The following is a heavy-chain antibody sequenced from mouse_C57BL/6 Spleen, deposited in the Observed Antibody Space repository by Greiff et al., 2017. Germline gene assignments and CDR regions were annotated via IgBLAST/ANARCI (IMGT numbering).Heavy chain of an antibody. Sequence: EVKLLESGPGLVKPSQSLSLTCSVTGYSITSGYYWNWIRQFPGNKLEWMGYISYDGSNNYNPSLKNRISITRDTSKNQFFLKLNSVTTEDTATYYCARDPLYDGSSLPYWYFDVWGTGTTVTVSS. CDR2: ISYDGSN. V-gene: IGHV3-6*01. D-gene: IGHD1-1*01. J-gene: IGHJ1*03. CDR1: GYSITSGYY. CDR3: ARDPLYDGSSLPYWYFDV.